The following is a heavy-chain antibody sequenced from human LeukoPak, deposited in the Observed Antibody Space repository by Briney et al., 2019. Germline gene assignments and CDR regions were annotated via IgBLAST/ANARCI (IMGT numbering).Heavy chain of an antibody. J-gene: IGHJ1*01. D-gene: IGHD5-12*01. V-gene: IGHV1-2*02. CDR3: ARVGRTWLNAEYFQH. CDR1: GYTFTGYY. CDR2: INPNSGGT. Sequence: ASVKVSCKASGYTFTGYYMHWGRQAPGQGLEWMGWINPNSGGTNYAQKFQGRVTMTRDTSISTAYMELSRLRSDDTAVYSCARVGRTWLNAEYFQHWGQGTLVTVSS.